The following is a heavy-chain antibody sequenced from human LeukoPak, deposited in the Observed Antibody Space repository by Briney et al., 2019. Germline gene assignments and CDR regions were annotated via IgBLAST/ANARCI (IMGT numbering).Heavy chain of an antibody. CDR1: GDSISSYY. J-gene: IGHJ4*02. CDR3: ARAPEYGLYYFDY. D-gene: IGHD1-14*01. Sequence: PSETLSLTCTVSGDSISSYYWSWIRQPPGKGLEWIGYIDYSGSTNYNPSLKRRVTLSLDTSKNQFSLKLSSVTAADTAVYYCARAPEYGLYYFDYWGQGTLVTVSS. V-gene: IGHV4-59*12. CDR2: IDYSGST.